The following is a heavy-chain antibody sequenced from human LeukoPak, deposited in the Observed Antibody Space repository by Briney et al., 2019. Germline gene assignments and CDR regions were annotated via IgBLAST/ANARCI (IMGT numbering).Heavy chain of an antibody. J-gene: IGHJ4*02. V-gene: IGHV3-30*18. Sequence: PGGSLRLSCAASGFTFSSYGTHWVRQAPGKGLEWVAVISYDGSNKYYADSVKGRFTISRDNSKNTLYLQMNSLRAEDTAVYYCAKLADSSGWYLLDYWGQGSQVTVSS. CDR1: GFTFSSYG. CDR3: AKLADSSGWYLLDY. CDR2: ISYDGSNK. D-gene: IGHD6-19*01.